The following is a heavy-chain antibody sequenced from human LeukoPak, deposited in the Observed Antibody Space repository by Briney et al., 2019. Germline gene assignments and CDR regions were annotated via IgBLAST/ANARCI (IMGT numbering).Heavy chain of an antibody. J-gene: IGHJ4*02. CDR1: GFTFSSYA. Sequence: GGSLRLSCEASGFTFSSYAMHWVRQAPGKGLEWVAVISYDGRNEYYADSVKGRFTISRDISKNTLFLQMNSLRAEDTAVYYCAKDLSYGDYVGYFDYWGQGTLVTVSS. V-gene: IGHV3-30*18. CDR3: AKDLSYGDYVGYFDY. D-gene: IGHD4-17*01. CDR2: ISYDGRNE.